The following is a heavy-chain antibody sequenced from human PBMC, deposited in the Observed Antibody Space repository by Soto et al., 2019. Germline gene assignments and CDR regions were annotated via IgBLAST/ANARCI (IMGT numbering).Heavy chain of an antibody. CDR1: GGSISSHY. D-gene: IGHD4-4*01. CDR2: IFYSGST. V-gene: IGHV4-59*11. Sequence: PSETLSLTCTVSGGSISSHYWNWIRQPPGRGLEWIGHIFYSGSTNYNPSLKSRVTISVDTSKNQFSLKLNSVTAADTAVYYCARAPSTAVIDYWGQGTLVTVS. CDR3: ARAPSTAVIDY. J-gene: IGHJ4*02.